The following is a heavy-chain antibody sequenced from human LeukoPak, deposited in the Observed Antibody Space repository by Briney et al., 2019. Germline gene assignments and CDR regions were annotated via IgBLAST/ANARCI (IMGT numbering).Heavy chain of an antibody. J-gene: IGHJ4*02. V-gene: IGHV4-30-4*07. D-gene: IGHD3-10*01. CDR2: IYSSGRS. CDR1: GDSISSGGYS. CDR3: ARDPYDSGI. Sequence: PSETLSLTCAVSGDSISSGGYSWSWVRQPPGKGLEWIGYIYSSGRSYYNPSLQSRVTISVDTSENEFSLKVTSVTAADTAVYYCARDPYDSGIWGQGTLVTVSS.